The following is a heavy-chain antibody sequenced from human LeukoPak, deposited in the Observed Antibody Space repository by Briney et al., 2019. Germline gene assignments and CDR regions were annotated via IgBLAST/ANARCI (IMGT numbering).Heavy chain of an antibody. V-gene: IGHV1-2*04. CDR2: INPNSGGT. CDR1: GYTFTGYY. D-gene: IGHD3-22*01. CDR3: AREWTSDSSGYQDAFDI. J-gene: IGHJ3*02. Sequence: ASVKVSCKASGYTFTGYYMHWVRQAPGQGLEWMGWINPNSGGTNYAQKFQGWVTMTRDTFISTAYMELSRLRSDDTAVYYCAREWTSDSSGYQDAFDIWGQGTMVTVSS.